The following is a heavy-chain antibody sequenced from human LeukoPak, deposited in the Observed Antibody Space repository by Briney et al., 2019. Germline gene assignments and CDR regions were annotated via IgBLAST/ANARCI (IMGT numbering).Heavy chain of an antibody. V-gene: IGHV7-4-1*02. CDR1: GHTFTSYY. D-gene: IGHD3-3*01. CDR3: ARGRGLRFLEWLLMDY. CDR2: INTNTGNP. J-gene: IGHJ4*02. Sequence: ASVKVSCKASGHTFTSYYMHWVRQAPGQGLEWMGWINTNTGNPTYAQGFTGRFVFSLDTSVSTAYLQISSLKAEDTAVYYCARGRGLRFLEWLLMDYWGQGTLVTVSS.